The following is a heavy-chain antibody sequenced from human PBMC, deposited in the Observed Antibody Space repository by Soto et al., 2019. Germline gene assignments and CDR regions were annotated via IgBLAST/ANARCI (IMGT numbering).Heavy chain of an antibody. CDR3: ARRGSVAGYYYYGMDV. J-gene: IGHJ6*02. CDR2: IYYSGST. CDR1: GGSISSSSYY. Sequence: SETLSLTCTVSGGSISSSSYYWGWIRQPPGKGLEWIGSIYYSGSTYYNPSLKSRVTISVDTSKNQFSLKLSSVPDADTAVYYCARRGSVAGYYYYGMDVWGQGTTVTVSS. D-gene: IGHD6-19*01. V-gene: IGHV4-39*01.